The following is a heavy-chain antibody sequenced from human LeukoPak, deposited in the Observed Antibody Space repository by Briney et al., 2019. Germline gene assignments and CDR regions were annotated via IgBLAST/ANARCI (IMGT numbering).Heavy chain of an antibody. D-gene: IGHD3-22*01. J-gene: IGHJ3*02. CDR2: INPNSGGT. V-gene: IGHV1-2*02. CDR3: ARERRITMIVVVIRRHDAFDI. Sequence: GASVKVSCKASGYTFTSYDINWVRQATGQGLEWMGWINPNSGGTNYAQKFQGRVTMTRDTSISTAYMELSRLRSDDTAVYYCARERRITMIVVVIRRHDAFDIWGQGTMVTVSS. CDR1: GYTFTSYD.